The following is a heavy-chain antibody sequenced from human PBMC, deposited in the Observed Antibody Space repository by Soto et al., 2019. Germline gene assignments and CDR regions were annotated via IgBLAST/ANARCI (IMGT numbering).Heavy chain of an antibody. V-gene: IGHV4-4*02. CDR3: ARARYYDFWSGPTYYYYGMDV. Sequence: SETLSLTCAVSGGSISSSNWWSWVRQPPGKGLEWIGEIYHSGSTNYNPSLKSRVTISVDKSKNQFSLKLSSVTAADTAVYYCARARYYDFWSGPTYYYYGMDVWGQGTTATVSS. CDR2: IYHSGST. D-gene: IGHD3-3*01. CDR1: GGSISSSNW. J-gene: IGHJ6*02.